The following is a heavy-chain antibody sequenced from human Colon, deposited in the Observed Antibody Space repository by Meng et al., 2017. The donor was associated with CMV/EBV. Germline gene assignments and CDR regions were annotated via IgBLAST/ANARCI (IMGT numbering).Heavy chain of an antibody. CDR2: IIPILGIA. V-gene: IGHV1-69*10. J-gene: IGHJ4*02. CDR1: GGTFSSYA. Sequence: SVTVSCKASGGTFSSYAISWVRQAPGQGLEWMGGIIPILGIANYAQKFQGRVTITADKSTSTAYMELSSLRSEDTAVYYCARDQDAYGGGDCYSYEWGQGTLVTVSS. CDR3: ARDQDAYGGGDCYSYE. D-gene: IGHD2-21*01.